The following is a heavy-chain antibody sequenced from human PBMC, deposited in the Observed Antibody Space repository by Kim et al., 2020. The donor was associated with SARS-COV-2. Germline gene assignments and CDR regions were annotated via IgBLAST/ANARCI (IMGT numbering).Heavy chain of an antibody. D-gene: IGHD6-13*01. V-gene: IGHV3-11*06. J-gene: IGHJ5*02. Sequence: RFTISRDNAKNSLYLQMNSLRAEDTAVYYCARDSPLGSIAAAGIGNWFDPWGQGTLVTVSS. CDR3: ARDSPLGSIAAAGIGNWFDP.